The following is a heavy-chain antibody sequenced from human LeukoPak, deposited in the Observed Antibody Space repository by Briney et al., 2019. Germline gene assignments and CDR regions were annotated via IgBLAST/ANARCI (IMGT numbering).Heavy chain of an antibody. CDR1: GGSISGYY. V-gene: IGHV4-34*01. D-gene: IGHD3-22*01. CDR3: ARGQRITMTD. Sequence: SETLSLTCTVSGGSISGYYLSWIRQSPGKGLEWIGEINHSGSTNYNPSLKSRVAISVDTSRNQFSLRLSSVTAADTAVYYCARGQRITMTDWGQGTLVTVSS. CDR2: INHSGST. J-gene: IGHJ4*02.